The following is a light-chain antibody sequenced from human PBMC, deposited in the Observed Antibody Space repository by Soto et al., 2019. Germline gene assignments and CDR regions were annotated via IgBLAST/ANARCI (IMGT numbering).Light chain of an antibody. CDR2: AAS. V-gene: IGKV1-39*01. J-gene: IGKJ1*01. CDR1: QSISSY. Sequence: DIPMTQSPSSLSASVGDRVTITCRASQSISSYLNWYQQKPGKVPKLLIYAASSLQSGVPSRFSGSGSGTDFTLTISSLQPEDFATYYCQQSYSMPRTFGQGTKVEIK. CDR3: QQSYSMPRT.